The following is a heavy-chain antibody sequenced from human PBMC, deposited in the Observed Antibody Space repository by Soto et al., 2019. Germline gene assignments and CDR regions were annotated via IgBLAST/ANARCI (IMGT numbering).Heavy chain of an antibody. CDR3: ARDLSPDFLGPSAEHGMDV. CDR2: ISYDGSNK. Sequence: GGSLRLSCAASGFTFSSYSMNWVRQAPGKGLEWVAVISYDGSNKYYADSVKGRFTISRDNSKNTLYLQMNSLRAEDTAVYYCARDLSPDFLGPSAEHGMDVWGQGTMVTVSS. V-gene: IGHV3-30*03. J-gene: IGHJ6*02. CDR1: GFTFSSYS.